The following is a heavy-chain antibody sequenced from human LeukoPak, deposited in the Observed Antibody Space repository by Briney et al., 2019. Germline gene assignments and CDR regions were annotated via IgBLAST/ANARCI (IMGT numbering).Heavy chain of an antibody. J-gene: IGHJ4*02. D-gene: IGHD6-13*01. CDR2: ISGSGGST. CDR3: AKGFQVTAAGLTYFDY. V-gene: IGHV3-23*01. CDR1: GFTFSSYA. Sequence: GGSLRLSCAASGFTFSSYAMSWVRQAPGKGLEWVSAISGSGGSTYYADSVKGRFTISRDNSKNTLYLQMNSLRAEDTTVYYCAKGFQVTAAGLTYFDYWGQGTLVTVSS.